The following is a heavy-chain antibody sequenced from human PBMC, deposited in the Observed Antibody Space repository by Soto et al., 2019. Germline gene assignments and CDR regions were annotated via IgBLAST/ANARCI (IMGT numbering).Heavy chain of an antibody. V-gene: IGHV1-2*04. CDR3: ARNVDDILTGSLFDY. CDR2: INPNSGGT. CDR1: GYTFTGYY. D-gene: IGHD3-9*01. Sequence: GASVKVSCKASGYTFTGYYMHWVRQAPGQGLEWMGWINPNSGGTNYAQKFQGWVTMTRDTSISTAYMELSSLRSEDTAVHYCARNVDDILTGSLFDYWGQGTLVTVSS. J-gene: IGHJ4*02.